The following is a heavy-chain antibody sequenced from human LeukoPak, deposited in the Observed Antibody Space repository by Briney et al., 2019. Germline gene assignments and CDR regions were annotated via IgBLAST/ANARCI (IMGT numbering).Heavy chain of an antibody. CDR3: ATPGWLQFGSVLDY. CDR2: INPNSGGT. Sequence: GASVKVSCKASGYTFTSYGISWVRQAPGQGLEWMGWINPNSGGTNYAQKFQGRVTMTRDTSISTAYMELSRLRSDDTAVYYCATPGWLQFGSVLDYWGQGTLVTVSS. J-gene: IGHJ4*02. V-gene: IGHV1-2*02. D-gene: IGHD5-12*01. CDR1: GYTFTSYG.